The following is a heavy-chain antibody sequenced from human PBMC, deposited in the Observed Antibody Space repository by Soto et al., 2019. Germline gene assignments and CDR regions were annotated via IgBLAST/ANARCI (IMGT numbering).Heavy chain of an antibody. D-gene: IGHD6-19*01. J-gene: IGHJ4*02. Sequence: QVQLQESGPGLVKPSETLSLTCTVSGGSISSYYWSWIRQPPGKGLEWIGYIYYSGSTNYNPSLKSRVTISVDTSKNQFSLKLSSVTAADTAVYYCARGPIAVAGLGFDYWGQGTLVTVSS. CDR3: ARGPIAVAGLGFDY. V-gene: IGHV4-59*01. CDR1: GGSISSYY. CDR2: IYYSGST.